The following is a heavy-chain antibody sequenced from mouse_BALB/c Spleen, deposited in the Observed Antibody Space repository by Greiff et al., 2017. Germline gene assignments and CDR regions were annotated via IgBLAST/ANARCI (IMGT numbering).Heavy chain of an antibody. D-gene: IGHD2-2*01. J-gene: IGHJ1*01. CDR1: GYTFTSYV. V-gene: IGHV1-14*01. CDR2: INPYNDGT. CDR3: ARAEYGYDRSYWYFDV. Sequence: VQLQQSGPELVKPGASVKMSCKASGYTFTSYVMHWVKQKPGQGLEWIGYINPYNDGTKYNEKFKGKATLTSDKSSSTAYMELSSLTSEDTAVYYCARAEYGYDRSYWYFDVWGAGTTVTVSS.